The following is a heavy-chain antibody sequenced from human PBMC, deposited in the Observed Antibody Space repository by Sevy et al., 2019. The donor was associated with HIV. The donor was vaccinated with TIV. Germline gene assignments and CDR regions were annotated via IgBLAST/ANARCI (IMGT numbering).Heavy chain of an antibody. CDR3: ARAPPVRSGDDSLNWFAP. D-gene: IGHD5-12*01. V-gene: IGHV4-59*01. J-gene: IGHJ5*02. Sequence: SQTLSLTCTVSGGSISAYHWSWIRQPPGKGLEWIGYIHYTGSTKYNPSLESRVTISVDTSKNQFSLKLSSVTAADTAVCYCARAPPVRSGDDSLNWFAPWGQGTLVTVSS. CDR1: GGSISAYH. CDR2: IHYTGST.